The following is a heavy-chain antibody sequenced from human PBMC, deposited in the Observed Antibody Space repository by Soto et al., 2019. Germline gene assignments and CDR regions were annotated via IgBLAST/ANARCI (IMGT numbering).Heavy chain of an antibody. J-gene: IGHJ6*02. D-gene: IGHD6-6*01. CDR3: AAAQIAPPYYYGRDV. CDR1: GFTFTSSA. Sequence: SVKVSCKASGFTFTSSAVQWVRQARGQRLEWIGWIVVGSGNTNYAQKFQERVTITRDMSTSTAYMELSSLRSEDTAGYYCAAAQIAPPYYYGRDVWGQGTTVTASS. V-gene: IGHV1-58*01. CDR2: IVVGSGNT.